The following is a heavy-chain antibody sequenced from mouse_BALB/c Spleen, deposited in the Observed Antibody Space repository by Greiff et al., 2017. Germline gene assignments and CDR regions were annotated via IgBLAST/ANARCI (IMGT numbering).Heavy chain of an antibody. CDR3: ARGSYEDY. Sequence: VQLQQPGAELVKPGAPVKLSCKASGYTFTSYWMNWVKQRPGRGLEWIGRIDPSDSETHYNQKFKDKATLTVDKSSSTAYIQLSSLTSEDSAVYYCARGSYEDYWGQGTTLTVSS. J-gene: IGHJ2*01. V-gene: IGHV1-69*02. D-gene: IGHD1-1*02. CDR2: IDPSDSET. CDR1: GYTFTSYW.